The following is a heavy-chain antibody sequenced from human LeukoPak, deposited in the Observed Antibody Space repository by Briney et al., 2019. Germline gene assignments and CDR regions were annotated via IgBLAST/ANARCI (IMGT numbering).Heavy chain of an antibody. J-gene: IGHJ6*01. CDR2: ISGSGAST. D-gene: IGHD4-17*01. V-gene: IGHV3-23*01. Sequence: GGSLRLSCAASGFTFSRYAMSWVRQAPGKGLEWVSAISGSGASTYYADSVKGRFTISRDNSKTTLYLQMNSLRAEDMAVYYCAKDHEVYGAYVLSSDVWGKGTTVTVSS. CDR1: GFTFSRYA. CDR3: AKDHEVYGAYVLSSDV.